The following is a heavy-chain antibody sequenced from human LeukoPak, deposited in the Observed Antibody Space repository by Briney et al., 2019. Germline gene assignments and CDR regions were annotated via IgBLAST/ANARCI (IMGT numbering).Heavy chain of an antibody. D-gene: IGHD3-22*01. V-gene: IGHV4-30-4*08. CDR1: GGSVSSTYYY. CDR3: ARGRDDSSGYYYGRGRWFDP. J-gene: IGHJ5*02. Sequence: PSETLSLTCTVSGGSVSSTYYYWGWIRQPPGKGLEWIGYIYYSGSTYYNPSLKSRVTISVDTSKNQFSLKLSSVTAADTAVYYCARGRDDSSGYYYGRGRWFDPWGQGTLVTVSS. CDR2: IYYSGST.